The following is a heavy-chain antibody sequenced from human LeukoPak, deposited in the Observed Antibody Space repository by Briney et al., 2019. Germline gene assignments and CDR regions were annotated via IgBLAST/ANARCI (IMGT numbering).Heavy chain of an antibody. Sequence: SETLSLTCAVYGGSFSGYYWSWIRHPPGKGLEWIGEINHSGSTNYNPSLKSRVTISVDTSKNRFSLKLSSVTAADTAVYYCAGGYSGYDSFDYWGQGTLVTVSS. CDR1: GGSFSGYY. CDR2: INHSGST. D-gene: IGHD5-12*01. V-gene: IGHV4-34*01. CDR3: AGGYSGYDSFDY. J-gene: IGHJ4*02.